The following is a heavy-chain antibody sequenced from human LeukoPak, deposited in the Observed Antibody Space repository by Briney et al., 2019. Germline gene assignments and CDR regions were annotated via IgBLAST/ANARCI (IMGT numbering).Heavy chain of an antibody. D-gene: IGHD3-22*01. CDR2: IYYSGST. Sequence: PSETLSLTCTVSGGSISSSSYYWGWIRQPPGKGLEWIGSIYYSGSTYYNPSLKSRVTISVDTSKNQFSLKLSSETAADTAVYYCARLAIGSGSQSLDYWGQGTLVTVSS. CDR1: GGSISSSSYY. CDR3: ARLAIGSGSQSLDY. J-gene: IGHJ4*02. V-gene: IGHV4-39*01.